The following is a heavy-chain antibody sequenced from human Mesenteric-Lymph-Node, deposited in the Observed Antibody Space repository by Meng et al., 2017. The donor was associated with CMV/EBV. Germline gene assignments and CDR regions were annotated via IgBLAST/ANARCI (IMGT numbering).Heavy chain of an antibody. CDR3: ARGGIECFDL. V-gene: IGHV3-74*03. CDR2: IHSDGRST. CDR1: GFTFSSYW. Sequence: GSLKISCATSGFTFSSYWMHWVRQVPGKGLVWVSRIHSDGRSTTYADSVKGRVTISRDNAKNTLYLQMNSLRAEDTAVYYCARGGIECFDLWGRGTLVTVSS. D-gene: IGHD3-10*01. J-gene: IGHJ2*01.